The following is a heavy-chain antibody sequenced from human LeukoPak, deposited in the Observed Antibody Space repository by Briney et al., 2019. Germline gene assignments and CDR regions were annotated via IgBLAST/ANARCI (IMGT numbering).Heavy chain of an antibody. V-gene: IGHV4-59*01. CDR1: GGSISSYY. J-gene: IGHJ3*02. Sequence: SETQSLTCTVSGGSISSYYWSWIRQPPGKGLEWIGYIYYSGSTNYNPSLKSRVTISVDTSKNQFSLKLSSVTAADTAVYYCARDRRTVVTPRGPPLAFDIWGQGTMVTVSS. CDR3: ARDRRTVVTPRGPPLAFDI. CDR2: IYYSGST. D-gene: IGHD4-23*01.